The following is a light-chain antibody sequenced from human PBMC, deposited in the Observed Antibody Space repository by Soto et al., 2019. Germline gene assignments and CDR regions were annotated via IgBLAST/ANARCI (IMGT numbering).Light chain of an antibody. V-gene: IGKV3-11*01. CDR2: DAS. Sequence: DSVLTQSPATLSLSPGERATLSCRASQSVSSYLAWYQQKPGQAPRLLIYDASNRATGIPARFSGSGSGTDFTLTISSLEPEDFAVYYCQQRRSWQVTFGQGTRLEIK. CDR1: QSVSSY. CDR3: QQRRSWQVT. J-gene: IGKJ5*01.